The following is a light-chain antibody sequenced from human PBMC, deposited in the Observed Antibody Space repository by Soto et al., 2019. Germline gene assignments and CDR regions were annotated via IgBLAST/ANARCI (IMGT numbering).Light chain of an antibody. Sequence: QSALTQPASVSGSPGQSITISCTGTSSDVGGYNYVSWYQQHPGKAPKLMIYDVSNRPEGVSNRFSGSKSGNTASLTISGLQAEDEADYYGSSYTSSSTRVVFGGGTQLTVL. V-gene: IGLV2-14*01. CDR1: SSDVGGYNY. CDR2: DVS. CDR3: SSYTSSSTRVV. J-gene: IGLJ2*01.